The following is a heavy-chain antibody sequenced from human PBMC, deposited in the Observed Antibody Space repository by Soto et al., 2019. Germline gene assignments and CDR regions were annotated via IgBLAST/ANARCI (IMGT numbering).Heavy chain of an antibody. D-gene: IGHD5-12*01. Sequence: ASVKVSCKASGYTFTSYAMHWVRQAPGQRLEWMGWINAGNGNTKYSQKFQGRVTITRDTSASTAYMELSSLRSEDTAVYYCAREGSYSAYNFAHGIQLWSFDFWGQGALVTVSS. V-gene: IGHV1-3*01. CDR1: GYTFTSYA. CDR2: INAGNGNT. CDR3: AREGSYSAYNFAHGIQLWSFDF. J-gene: IGHJ4*02.